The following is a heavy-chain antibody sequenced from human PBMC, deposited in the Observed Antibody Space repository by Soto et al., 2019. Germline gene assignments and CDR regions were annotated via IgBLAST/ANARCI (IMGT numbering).Heavy chain of an antibody. D-gene: IGHD6-6*01. CDR1: GGTFSSYA. CDR2: TIPIFGTA. CDR3: ARETSIAARPLFDY. V-gene: IGHV1-69*13. J-gene: IGHJ4*02. Sequence: GASVKVSCKASGGTFSSYAISWVRQAPGQGLEWMGGTIPIFGTANYAQKFQGRVTITADESTSTAYMELSSLRSEDTAVYYCARETSIAARPLFDYWGQGPLVTVSS.